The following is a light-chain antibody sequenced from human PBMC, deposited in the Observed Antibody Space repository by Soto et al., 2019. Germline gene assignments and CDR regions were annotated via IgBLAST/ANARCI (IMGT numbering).Light chain of an antibody. CDR3: QQRSNWTGALT. CDR1: QSVSSS. J-gene: IGKJ4*01. Sequence: EIVLTQSPATLSLSPGERATLSCRASQSVSSSLAWYQQKPGQAPRLLIYDASNTATGIPARFSGSGSGTDFTLTIRSLEPEDFEVYYCQQRSNWTGALTFGGGTKVEIK. V-gene: IGKV3-11*01. CDR2: DAS.